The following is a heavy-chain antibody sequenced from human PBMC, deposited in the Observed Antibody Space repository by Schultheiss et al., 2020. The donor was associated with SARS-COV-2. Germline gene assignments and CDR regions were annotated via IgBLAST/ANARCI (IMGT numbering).Heavy chain of an antibody. Sequence: GGSLRLSCAASGFTVSSNYMSWVRQAPGKGLEWVSSISSSSSTIYYADSVKGRFTISRDNAKNSLYLQMNSLRAEDTAVYYCARGSRDIVVVPAAHTPRGYWGQGTLVTVSS. J-gene: IGHJ4*02. V-gene: IGHV3-48*04. CDR3: ARGSRDIVVVPAAHTPRGY. CDR1: GFTVSSNY. D-gene: IGHD2-2*01. CDR2: ISSSSSTI.